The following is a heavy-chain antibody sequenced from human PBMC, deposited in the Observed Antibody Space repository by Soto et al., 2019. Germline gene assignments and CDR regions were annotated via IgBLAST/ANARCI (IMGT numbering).Heavy chain of an antibody. J-gene: IGHJ6*02. V-gene: IGHV1-2*04. D-gene: IGHD2-15*01. CDR3: ARESRMICSGGSCYLYGMDV. CDR1: GYTFTGYY. Sequence: ASVKVSCKASGYTFTGYYMHWVRQAPGQGLEWMGWINPNSGGTNYAQKFQGWVTMTRDTSISTAYMELSRLRSDDTAVYYCARESRMICSGGSCYLYGMDVWGQGTTVIVSS. CDR2: INPNSGGT.